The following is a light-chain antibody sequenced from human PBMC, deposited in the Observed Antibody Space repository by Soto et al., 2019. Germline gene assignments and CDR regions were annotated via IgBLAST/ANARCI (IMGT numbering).Light chain of an antibody. V-gene: IGKV2-28*01. Sequence: ESVMTQSPLSLSVTPGEPASISCRSSQSLLHSNGCNYLDWYLQKPGQSPQLLIYLGSFRAAGVPDRFSGSGSGTDFTLKISRVEAADVGVYYCMQALQTPSFGGGTKVEIK. CDR3: MQALQTPS. CDR2: LGS. CDR1: QSLLHSNGCNY. J-gene: IGKJ4*01.